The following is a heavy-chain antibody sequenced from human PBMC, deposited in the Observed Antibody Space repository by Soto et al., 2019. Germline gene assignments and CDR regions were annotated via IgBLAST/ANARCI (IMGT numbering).Heavy chain of an antibody. J-gene: IGHJ3*02. CDR3: ARGNIVGVTNDAFDI. V-gene: IGHV3-33*01. Sequence: GGSLRLSCAASGFTFSSYGMHWVRQAPGKGLEWVAVIWNDGSNKYYADSVKGRFTISRDNSKNTLYLQMNSLRAEDTAVYYCARGNIVGVTNDAFDIWGQGTMVTVSS. CDR1: GFTFSSYG. CDR2: IWNDGSNK. D-gene: IGHD1-26*01.